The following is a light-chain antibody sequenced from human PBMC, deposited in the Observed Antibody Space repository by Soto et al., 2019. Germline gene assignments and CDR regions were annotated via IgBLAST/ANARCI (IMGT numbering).Light chain of an antibody. CDR1: QSVNTR. V-gene: IGKV1-5*01. Sequence: DLQMTQSPSTLPASVGDRVTITCRASQSVNTRLAWYQQKPGKPPKLLIHDASNVEAGVPSRFSASASGTEFILTITDLQPDDFATYYCQHLRTFGPGTKVEI. J-gene: IGKJ1*01. CDR2: DAS. CDR3: QHLRT.